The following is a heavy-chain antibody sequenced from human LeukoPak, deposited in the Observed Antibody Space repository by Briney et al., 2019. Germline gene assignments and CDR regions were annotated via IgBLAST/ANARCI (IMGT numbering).Heavy chain of an antibody. Sequence: RGSVTVSCPASGFTLSVFWMHWVRQVPGTGPAWVARISPHRSTSTSPESVKGRFTISRDNAKKSLCLHITSLKAEATAVYYCARDMWATFDYSGHRALVTVS. CDR3: ARDMWATFDY. J-gene: IGHJ4*01. D-gene: IGHD1-26*01. CDR2: ISPHRSTS. CDR1: GFTLSVFW. V-gene: IGHV3-74*01.